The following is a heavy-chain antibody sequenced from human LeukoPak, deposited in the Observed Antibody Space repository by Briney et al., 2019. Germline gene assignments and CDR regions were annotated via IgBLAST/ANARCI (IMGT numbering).Heavy chain of an antibody. CDR2: ISGSGGST. Sequence: GGSLRLSCAASGFTFSSYGMSWVRQAPGKGLEWVSAISGSGGSTYYADSVKGRFTISRDNSKNTLYLQMNSLRAEDTAVYYCAKAPIPYDSSGYVFDYWGQGTLVTVSS. V-gene: IGHV3-23*01. J-gene: IGHJ4*02. CDR1: GFTFSSYG. CDR3: AKAPIPYDSSGYVFDY. D-gene: IGHD3-22*01.